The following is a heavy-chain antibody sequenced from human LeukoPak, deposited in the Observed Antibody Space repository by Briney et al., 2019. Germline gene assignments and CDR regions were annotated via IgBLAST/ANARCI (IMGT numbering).Heavy chain of an antibody. CDR1: GYTFSSYW. CDR2: IYPDDSDT. CDR3: ARLAYCSNDVCYSNYYYSMDV. D-gene: IGHD2-8*01. V-gene: IGHV5-51*01. J-gene: IGHJ6*03. Sequence: GESLKISCKGSGYTFSSYWIGWVRQMPGKGLEWMGIIYPDDSDTRYSPSFQGQVTISADKSISTAYLRWSSLKVSDTAMYYCARLAYCSNDVCYSNYYYSMDVWGKGTTVTVSS.